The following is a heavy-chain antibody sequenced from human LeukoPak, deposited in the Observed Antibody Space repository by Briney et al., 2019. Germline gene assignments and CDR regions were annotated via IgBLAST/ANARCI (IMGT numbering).Heavy chain of an antibody. J-gene: IGHJ4*02. CDR1: GGSISSYY. CDR3: ARDPHHDEYGDEGFDY. CDR2: IYTSGST. V-gene: IGHV4-4*07. D-gene: IGHD4-17*01. Sequence: PSETLSLTCTVSGGSISSYYWSWIRQPAGKGLEWIGRIYTSGSTNYNPSLKSRVTMSVDTSKNQFSLKLSSVTAADTAVYYCARDPHHDEYGDEGFDYWGQGTLVTVSS.